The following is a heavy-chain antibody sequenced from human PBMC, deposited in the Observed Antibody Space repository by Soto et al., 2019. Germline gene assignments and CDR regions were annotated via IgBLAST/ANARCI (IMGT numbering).Heavy chain of an antibody. D-gene: IGHD4-17*01. J-gene: IGHJ6*02. Sequence: QVQLVQSGAEVKKPGASVKVSCKASGYTFTSYDINWVRQATGQGLEWMGSMNPNSGNTGYAQKFQGRVTMTRNTSISTAYMELSSLRSEDTAVYYCARGPYGDYEYYYGMDVWGQGTTVTVSS. CDR3: ARGPYGDYEYYYGMDV. CDR1: GYTFTSYD. V-gene: IGHV1-8*01. CDR2: MNPNSGNT.